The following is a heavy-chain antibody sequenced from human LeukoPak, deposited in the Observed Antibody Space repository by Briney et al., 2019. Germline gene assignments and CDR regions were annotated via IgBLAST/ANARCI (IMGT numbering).Heavy chain of an antibody. J-gene: IGHJ4*02. CDR3: ARESEWFRELT. D-gene: IGHD3-10*01. CDR2: TYYRSKWYN. V-gene: IGHV6-1*01. CDR1: GDSVSSKSVA. Sequence: SQTLSLTCAISGDSVSSKSVAWNWIRQSPSRGLEWLGRTYYRSKWYNDYAVSVKSRITINPDTSKNQFSLQLNSVTPEDTAVYYCARESEWFRELTWGQGTLVTVSS.